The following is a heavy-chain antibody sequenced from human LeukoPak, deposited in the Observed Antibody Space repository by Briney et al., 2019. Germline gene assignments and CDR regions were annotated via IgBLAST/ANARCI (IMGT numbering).Heavy chain of an antibody. CDR2: ISAYNGNT. Sequence: ASVTVSCKASGYTFTGYYMHWVRQAPGQGLEWMGWISAYNGNTNYAQKLQGRVTMTTDTSTSTAYMELRSLRSDDTSVYYCARPLLDYYDSSGYISGDAFDIWGQGTMVTVSS. V-gene: IGHV1-18*04. D-gene: IGHD3-22*01. J-gene: IGHJ3*02. CDR1: GYTFTGYY. CDR3: ARPLLDYYDSSGYISGDAFDI.